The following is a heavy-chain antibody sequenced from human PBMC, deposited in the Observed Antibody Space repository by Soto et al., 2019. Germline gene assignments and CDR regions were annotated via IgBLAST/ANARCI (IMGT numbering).Heavy chain of an antibody. Sequence: SETLSLTCAVSGGSISSSNWWSWVRQPPGKGLEWIGEIYHSGSTNYNPSLKSRVTISVDKSKNQFSLKLSSVTAADTAVYYCARASSRALYYDILTGYLLDYWGQGTLVTVSS. CDR3: ARASSRALYYDILTGYLLDY. J-gene: IGHJ4*02. CDR2: IYHSGST. D-gene: IGHD3-9*01. CDR1: GGSISSSNW. V-gene: IGHV4-4*02.